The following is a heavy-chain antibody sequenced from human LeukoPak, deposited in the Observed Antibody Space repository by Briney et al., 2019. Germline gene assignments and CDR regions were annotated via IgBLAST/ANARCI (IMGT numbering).Heavy chain of an antibody. D-gene: IGHD6-19*01. CDR1: GFTFTTYW. V-gene: IGHV3-74*01. J-gene: IGHJ5*02. CDR2: INSDGSIT. CDR3: ARGYSSGWYP. Sequence: GGSLRPSCAASGFTFTTYWMHWVRQAPGKGLVWVSHINSDGSITSYADSVKGRFTISRDNAKNTLYLQMNSLRAEDTAVYYCARGYSSGWYPWGQGTLVTVSS.